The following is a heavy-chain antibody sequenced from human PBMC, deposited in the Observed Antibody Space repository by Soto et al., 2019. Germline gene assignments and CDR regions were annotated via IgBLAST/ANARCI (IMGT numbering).Heavy chain of an antibody. CDR1: GVTFSSYS. V-gene: IGHV3-48*02. J-gene: IGHJ4*02. Sequence: GGSLRLSCAASGVTFSSYSMNWVRQAPGKGLEWVSYISSSSSTMYYADSVQGRFTISRDNAKNSLYLQMDSLTDEDTAVYYCARSVPVDYWGQGTLVTVSS. CDR3: ARSVPVDY. CDR2: ISSSSSTM.